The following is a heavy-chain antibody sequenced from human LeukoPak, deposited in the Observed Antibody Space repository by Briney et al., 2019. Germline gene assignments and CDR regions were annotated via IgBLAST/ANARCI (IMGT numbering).Heavy chain of an antibody. Sequence: ASVKVSCKASGYTFTSYGISWVRQAPGQGLEWMGWISAYNGNTNYAQKLQGRVTMTTDTSTSTAYMELRSLRSDDTAVYYCARDLPSEVLWFVELFDYWGQGTLVTVSS. J-gene: IGHJ4*02. CDR1: GYTFTSYG. CDR3: ARDLPSEVLWFVELFDY. CDR2: ISAYNGNT. V-gene: IGHV1-18*01. D-gene: IGHD3-10*01.